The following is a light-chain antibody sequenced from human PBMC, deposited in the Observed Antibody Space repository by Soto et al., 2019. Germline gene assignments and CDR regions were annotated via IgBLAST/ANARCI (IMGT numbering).Light chain of an antibody. CDR2: EGS. J-gene: IGLJ3*02. CDR1: SSDVGSYNL. CDR3: CSYAGSNIWV. Sequence: QSVLTQPASVSGSPGQSITISCTGTSSDVGSYNLVSWYQQYSGKAPKLMIYEGSKRPSGVSSRFSGSKSGNTASLTISGLQAEDEADYFCCSYAGSNIWVFGGGTQLTVL. V-gene: IGLV2-23*01.